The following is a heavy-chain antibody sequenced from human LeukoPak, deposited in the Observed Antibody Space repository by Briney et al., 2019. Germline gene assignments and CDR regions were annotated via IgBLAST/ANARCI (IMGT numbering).Heavy chain of an antibody. CDR2: IYTSGST. CDR1: GGSISSGTYY. V-gene: IGHV4-61*09. D-gene: IGHD3-22*01. CDR3: TRDGYYYDTSATNWYFDL. J-gene: IGHJ2*01. Sequence: SETLSLTCTVSGGSISSGTYYWSWIRQPAGKGLEWIGHIYTSGSTNYNPSLKSRVTISVDTSKNQFSLKLSSVTAADTAVYYCTRDGYYYDTSATNWYFDLWSRGTLVTVSS.